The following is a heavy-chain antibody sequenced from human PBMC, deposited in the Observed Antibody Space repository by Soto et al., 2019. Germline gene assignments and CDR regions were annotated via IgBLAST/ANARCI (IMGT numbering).Heavy chain of an antibody. CDR2: ISGRGATK. D-gene: IGHD3-10*01. CDR1: GFTFSDYY. V-gene: IGHV3-11*01. Sequence: QVQLVESGGGLVKPAGSLRLSCAASGFTFSDYYMAWIRQAPGKGLEWVSYISGRGATKYYADSMKGRFVISRDNAKNSLYLEMNSLRPDDTDVYYCARCPGVRGVIITGWFDPWGQGTLVTVSS. CDR3: ARCPGVRGVIITGWFDP. J-gene: IGHJ5*02.